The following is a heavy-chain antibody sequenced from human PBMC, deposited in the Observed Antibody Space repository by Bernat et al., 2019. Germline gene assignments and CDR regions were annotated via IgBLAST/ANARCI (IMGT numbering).Heavy chain of an antibody. D-gene: IGHD5-18*01. Sequence: QVQLVESGGGLVKPGGSLRLSCAASGFTFSDYYMSWIRQAPGKGLEWVSYISSSSSYTNYADSVKGRFTISRDNAKNSLYLQMNSLRAEDTAVYYCAKSPNARLPPRYFDYWGQGTLVTVSS. V-gene: IGHV3-11*05. J-gene: IGHJ4*02. CDR1: GFTFSDYY. CDR3: AKSPNARLPPRYFDY. CDR2: ISSSSSYT.